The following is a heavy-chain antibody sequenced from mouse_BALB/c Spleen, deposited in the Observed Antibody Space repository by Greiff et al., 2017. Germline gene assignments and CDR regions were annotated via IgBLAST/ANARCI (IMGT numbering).Heavy chain of an antibody. Sequence: ESGPGLVKPSQSLSLTCSVTGYSITSGYYWNWIRQFPGNKLEWMGYISYDGSNNYNPSLKNRISITRDTSKNQFFLKLNSVTTEDTATYYCAIYGSSHWYFDVWGAGTTVTVSS. CDR2: ISYDGSN. V-gene: IGHV3-6*02. J-gene: IGHJ1*01. CDR3: AIYGSSHWYFDV. D-gene: IGHD1-1*01. CDR1: GYSITSGYY.